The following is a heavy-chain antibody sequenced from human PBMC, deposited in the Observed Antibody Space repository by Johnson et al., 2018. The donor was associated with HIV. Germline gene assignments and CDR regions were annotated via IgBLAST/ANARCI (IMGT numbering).Heavy chain of an antibody. J-gene: IGHJ3*01. CDR3: ARAYRRSVDF. D-gene: IGHD5-12*01. CDR1: GFTFSDYY. Sequence: QVQLVESGGGLVKPGGSLRLSCAASGFTFSDYYMSWIRQAPGKGLEWVSYIGTSDSTTYYADSVKGRFSISRDNAKNSLYLQMYSLRAEDTAVYYCARAYRRSVDFWGQGTVVTVSS. CDR2: IGTSDSTT. V-gene: IGHV3-11*04.